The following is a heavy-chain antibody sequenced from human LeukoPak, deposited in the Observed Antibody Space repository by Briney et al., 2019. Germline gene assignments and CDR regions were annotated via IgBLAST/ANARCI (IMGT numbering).Heavy chain of an antibody. CDR3: ARGRKDWYVDL. D-gene: IGHD1-14*01. V-gene: IGHV3-13*04. CDR1: GFTFSSYD. J-gene: IGHJ2*01. Sequence: GGSLRLSCAASGFTFSSYDMHCVRQATGKGLEWVSAIGTAGDTYYQGSVKGRFTISRENAKNSLYLQMNSLRAEDTAVHYCARGRKDWYVDLWGRGTLVTVSS. CDR2: IGTAGDT.